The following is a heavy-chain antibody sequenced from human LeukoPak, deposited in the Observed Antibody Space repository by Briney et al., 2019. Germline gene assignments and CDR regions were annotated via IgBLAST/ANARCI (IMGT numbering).Heavy chain of an antibody. Sequence: SGPTLVKPSETLSLTCTVSGGSISSSSYYWGWIRQPPGKGLEWIGSIYYSGSTYYNPSLKSRVTISVDTSKNQFSLKLSSVTAADTAVYYCARENIFATVTFPPMDVWGKGTTVTVSS. CDR2: IYYSGST. V-gene: IGHV4-39*02. D-gene: IGHD4-17*01. J-gene: IGHJ6*03. CDR3: ARENIFATVTFPPMDV. CDR1: GGSISSSSYY.